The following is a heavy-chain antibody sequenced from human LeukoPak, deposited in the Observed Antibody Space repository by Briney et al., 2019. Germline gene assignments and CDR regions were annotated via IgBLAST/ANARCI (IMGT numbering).Heavy chain of an antibody. Sequence: GGSLRLSCAASGFTFSSYGMHWVRQAPGKGLEWVAVISYDGSNKYYADSVKGRFTISRDNSKNTLHLQMNSLRAEDTAVYYCAKWTSRIAASGMDAWGQGTTVTVSS. D-gene: IGHD6-6*01. CDR2: ISYDGSNK. CDR3: AKWTSRIAASGMDA. J-gene: IGHJ6*02. V-gene: IGHV3-30*18. CDR1: GFTFSSYG.